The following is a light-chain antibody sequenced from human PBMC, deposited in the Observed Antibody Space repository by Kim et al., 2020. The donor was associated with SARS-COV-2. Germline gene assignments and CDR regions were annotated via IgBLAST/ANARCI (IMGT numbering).Light chain of an antibody. CDR1: SSVVGGYNY. CDR2: EVS. J-gene: IGLJ3*02. Sequence: QSALTQPPSASGSPGQAVTISCTGTSSVVGGYNYVSWYKQRPGKAPKLMFYEVSKRPSVVPDRFSGSKSGNTASLTVSGLQAEDEGDYYCSSYAGSNNFNSVFGGGTQLTVL. CDR3: SSYAGSNNFNSV. V-gene: IGLV2-8*01.